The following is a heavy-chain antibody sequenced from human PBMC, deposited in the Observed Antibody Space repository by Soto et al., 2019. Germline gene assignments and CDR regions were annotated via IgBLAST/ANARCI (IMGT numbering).Heavy chain of an antibody. CDR1: GGSFSGYY. Sequence: SETLSLTCAVYGGSFSGYYWTWIRQPPGKVLEWIGEINQSGFTNYNPSLESRVTMSVDTSRNQFSLRLSSVTAADTAVYYCARFPFDRSSWTNPRYFDYWGQGTLVTVSS. CDR2: INQSGFT. D-gene: IGHD6-13*01. V-gene: IGHV4-34*01. J-gene: IGHJ4*02. CDR3: ARFPFDRSSWTNPRYFDY.